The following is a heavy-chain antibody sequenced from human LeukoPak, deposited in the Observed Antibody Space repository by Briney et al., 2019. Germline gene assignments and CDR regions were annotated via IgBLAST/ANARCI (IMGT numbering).Heavy chain of an antibody. V-gene: IGHV3-21*04. J-gene: IGHJ3*02. Sequence: PGGSLRLSCAASGFTLSSYSMNWVRQAPGKGLEWVSSISSSSSYIYYADSVKGRFTISRDNAKNSLYLQMNSLRAEDTAVYYCAKDLRILWFGELLDDAFDIWGQGTMVTVSS. D-gene: IGHD3-10*01. CDR2: ISSSSSYI. CDR1: GFTLSSYS. CDR3: AKDLRILWFGELLDDAFDI.